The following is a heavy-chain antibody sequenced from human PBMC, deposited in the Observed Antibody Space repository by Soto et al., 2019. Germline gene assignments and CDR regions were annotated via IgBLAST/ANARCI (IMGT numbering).Heavy chain of an antibody. Sequence: GGSLRLSCAASGFTFSNAWMNWVRQAPGKGLEWVGRIKSKTDGGTTDYAAPVKGGFTISRDDSKNTLYLQMNSLKTEDTAVYYCTTGRDTAIYGMDVWGQGTTVTVSS. CDR3: TTGRDTAIYGMDV. V-gene: IGHV3-15*07. CDR2: IKSKTDGGTT. J-gene: IGHJ6*02. CDR1: GFTFSNAW. D-gene: IGHD5-18*01.